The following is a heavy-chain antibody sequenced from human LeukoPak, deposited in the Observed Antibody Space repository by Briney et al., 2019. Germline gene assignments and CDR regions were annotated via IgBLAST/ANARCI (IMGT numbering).Heavy chain of an antibody. CDR3: ARDPLPVWSGYYYAANWFDP. Sequence: PSETLSLTCTVSGGSISSSSYYWGWIRQPPGKGLEWIGSIYYSGSTYYNPSLKSRVTISVDTSKNQFSLKLSSVTAADTAVYYCARDPLPVWSGYYYAANWFDPWGQGTLVTVSS. J-gene: IGHJ5*02. CDR1: GGSISSSSYY. D-gene: IGHD3-3*01. V-gene: IGHV4-39*02. CDR2: IYYSGST.